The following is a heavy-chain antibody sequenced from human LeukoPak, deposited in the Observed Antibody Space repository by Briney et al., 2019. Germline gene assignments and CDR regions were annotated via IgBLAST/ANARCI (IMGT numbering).Heavy chain of an antibody. V-gene: IGHV3-30*18. CDR2: ISNDGSSK. Sequence: GRSLRLSCAASGFTFSSYGMHWVRQAPGKGLEWVAVISNDGSSKFYADSVKGRFSLSRDNSKNTLCLQMNSLRPEDTAVYYCVKERGYRSSWRLEYWGQGTLVTVSS. J-gene: IGHJ4*02. D-gene: IGHD6-13*01. CDR3: VKERGYRSSWRLEY. CDR1: GFTFSSYG.